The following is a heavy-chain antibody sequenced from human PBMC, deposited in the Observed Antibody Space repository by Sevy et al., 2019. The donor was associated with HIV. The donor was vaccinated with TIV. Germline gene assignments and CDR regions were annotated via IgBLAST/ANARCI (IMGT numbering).Heavy chain of an antibody. Sequence: GGSLRLSCAASGFTFSSYAMTWVRQAPGKGLEWVSAISGSGGSTYYADSVKGRFTISRNNSKNTLYRQMNSLRAEDTAVYYCAKRYNYGYFYYYGMDVWGQGTTVTVSS. CDR3: AKRYNYGYFYYYGMDV. D-gene: IGHD5-18*01. CDR1: GFTFSSYA. CDR2: ISGSGGST. V-gene: IGHV3-23*01. J-gene: IGHJ6*02.